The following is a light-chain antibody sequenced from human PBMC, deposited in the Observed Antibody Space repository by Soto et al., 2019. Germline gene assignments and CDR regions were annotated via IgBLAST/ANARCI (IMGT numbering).Light chain of an antibody. CDR3: QSYDSSLSGYV. Sequence: QPVLTQPPSVSGAPGQRVTISCIGSSSNIGAGYDVHWYQQLPGTAPKLLIYGNSNRPSGVPDRFSGSKSGTSASLAITGLQAEDEADYYCQSYDSSLSGYVFGTGTKLTVL. J-gene: IGLJ1*01. CDR1: SSNIGAGYD. CDR2: GNS. V-gene: IGLV1-40*01.